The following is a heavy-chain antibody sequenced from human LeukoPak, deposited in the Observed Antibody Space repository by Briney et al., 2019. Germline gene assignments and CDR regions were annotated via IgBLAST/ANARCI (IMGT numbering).Heavy chain of an antibody. D-gene: IGHD3-22*01. V-gene: IGHV1-18*01. CDR3: ASNTGSDSSGYAY. CDR2: ISAYNGDT. Sequence: ASVKVSCKASGYTFTTYGITWVRQAPGQGLEWMGWISAYNGDTNYAQNLQGRVTITTDTSTSTAYMELRSLRSDDTAVCYCASNTGSDSSGYAYWGQGTLVTVSS. CDR1: GYTFTTYG. J-gene: IGHJ4*02.